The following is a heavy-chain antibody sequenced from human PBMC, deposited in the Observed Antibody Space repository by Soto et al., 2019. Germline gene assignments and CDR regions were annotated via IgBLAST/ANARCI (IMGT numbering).Heavy chain of an antibody. CDR3: ARGMDRAKTGY. CDR2: VYYSEGT. V-gene: IGHV4-59*12. CDR1: GGSISSYY. J-gene: IGHJ4*02. D-gene: IGHD5-18*01. Sequence: SETLSHTCTVSGGSISSYYWSWIRQPPGKGLEWIGDVYYSEGTNYNSSLKSRVTISVDTSNNQFSLTLTSLTAADTAVYYCARGMDRAKTGYWGRGTLVTVSS.